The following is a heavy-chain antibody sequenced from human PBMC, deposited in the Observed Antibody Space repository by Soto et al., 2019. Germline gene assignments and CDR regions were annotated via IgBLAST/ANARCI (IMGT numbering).Heavy chain of an antibody. CDR2: ISGSGIGT. CDR3: AKRLVEAGFDS. CDR1: RFTFRSYA. V-gene: IGHV3-23*01. J-gene: IGHJ4*02. D-gene: IGHD6-19*01. Sequence: GGSLRLSCAASRFTFRSYAMSWVRQAPGKGLEWVSTISGSGIGTYYADSVKGRFTISRDNSKNALYLQMNSLRAEDTAVYYCAKRLVEAGFDSWGQGTLVTVSS.